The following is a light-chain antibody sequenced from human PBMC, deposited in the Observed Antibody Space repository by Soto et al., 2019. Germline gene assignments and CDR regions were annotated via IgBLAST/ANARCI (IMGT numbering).Light chain of an antibody. CDR2: EVS. V-gene: IGLV2-8*01. CDR1: SSDVGGYNF. Sequence: QSALTQPPSASGSPGQSVTISCTGTSSDVGGYNFVSWYQQHPGKVPKPVIFEVSKRPSGVPDRFSGSKSGNTASLTVSGSQAEDVAYYYISSFGGGNKVLFGGGTKLTVL. J-gene: IGLJ3*02. CDR3: SSFGGGNKVL.